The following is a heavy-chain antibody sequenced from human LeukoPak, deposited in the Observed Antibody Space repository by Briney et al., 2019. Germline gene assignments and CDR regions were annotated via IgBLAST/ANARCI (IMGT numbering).Heavy chain of an antibody. CDR3: ARGIMNYDLRVRNYYYYMDV. D-gene: IGHD3-3*01. CDR1: GGSISSYY. J-gene: IGHJ6*03. CDR2: IYTSGST. V-gene: IGHV4-4*07. Sequence: NPSETLSLTCTVSGGSISSYYWSWIRQPAGKGLEWIGRIYTSGSTNYNPSLKSRVTISVDTSKNQFSLKLSSVTAADTAVYYCARGIMNYDLRVRNYYYYMDVWGKGTTVTVSS.